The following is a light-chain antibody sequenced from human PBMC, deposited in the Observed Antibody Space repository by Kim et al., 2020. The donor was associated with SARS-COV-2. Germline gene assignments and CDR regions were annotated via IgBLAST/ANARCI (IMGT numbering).Light chain of an antibody. J-gene: IGLJ1*01. CDR2: SNN. V-gene: IGLV1-44*01. CDR3: AAWDDSLNEFV. Sequence: GQRVSISGPGSSYNGARNVVNWYQQVPGTAPKVLIYSNNQRPSGVPERFSASKSGPSASLAISGLQSEDEAEYYCAAWDDSLNEFVFGAGTKVTVL. CDR1: SYNGARNV.